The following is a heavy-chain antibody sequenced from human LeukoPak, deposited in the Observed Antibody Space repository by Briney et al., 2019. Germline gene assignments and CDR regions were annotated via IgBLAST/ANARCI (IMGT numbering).Heavy chain of an antibody. CDR2: INSDGSST. V-gene: IGHV3-74*01. Sequence: GGSLRLSCAASGFTLSSYWMHWVRQAPGKGLVWVSRINSDGSSTSYADSVKGRFTISRDNAKNTLYLQMNSLRAEDTAVYYCARDGIAAAGTDYWGQGTLVTVSS. D-gene: IGHD6-13*01. CDR3: ARDGIAAAGTDY. CDR1: GFTLSSYW. J-gene: IGHJ4*02.